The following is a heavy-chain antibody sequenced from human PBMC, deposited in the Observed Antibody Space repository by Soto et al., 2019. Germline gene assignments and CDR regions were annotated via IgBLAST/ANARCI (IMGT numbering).Heavy chain of an antibody. V-gene: IGHV4-31*03. Sequence: QVQLQESGPGLVKPSQTLSLTCTVSGGSISSGGYYWSWIRQHPGKGLEWIGYIYYSGSTYYNPSLKSRITISVDTSNNQFSLKLSSVTAADTAVYYCARYSQAYDILTGLDYWGQGTLVTVSS. CDR3: ARYSQAYDILTGLDY. D-gene: IGHD3-9*01. CDR1: GGSISSGGYY. J-gene: IGHJ4*02. CDR2: IYYSGST.